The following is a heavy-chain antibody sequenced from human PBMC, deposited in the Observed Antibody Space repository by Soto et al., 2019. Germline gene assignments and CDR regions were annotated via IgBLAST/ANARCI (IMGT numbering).Heavy chain of an antibody. CDR1: GYSFSTYG. V-gene: IGHV1-18*01. CDR2: ISGLNGNT. Sequence: QVHLVQSGVEVKKPGASVKVSCKASGYSFSTYGISWVRQAPGQGLEWMGWISGLNGNTNYAQNLQGRVTMTTDTSTNTAYMELRSLGFDDTAMYYCARDLFGEDGAGYFDYWGQGTLVTVSS. D-gene: IGHD3-10*01. J-gene: IGHJ4*02. CDR3: ARDLFGEDGAGYFDY.